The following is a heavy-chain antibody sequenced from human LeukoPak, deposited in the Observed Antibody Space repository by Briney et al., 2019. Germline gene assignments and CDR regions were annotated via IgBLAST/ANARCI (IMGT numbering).Heavy chain of an antibody. D-gene: IGHD3-10*01. V-gene: IGHV4-39*01. CDR1: GGSISSRTYY. Sequence: PSETLSLTCTVSGGSISSRTYYWGWIRQPPGKGLEWIGTIDYSENTYYNPSLKSRVTISVDTSKNQFSLRLSSVTAADTAVYYCARRLRITMIRGENYYGMDLWGQGTTVTVSS. J-gene: IGHJ6*02. CDR3: ARRLRITMIRGENYYGMDL. CDR2: IDYSENT.